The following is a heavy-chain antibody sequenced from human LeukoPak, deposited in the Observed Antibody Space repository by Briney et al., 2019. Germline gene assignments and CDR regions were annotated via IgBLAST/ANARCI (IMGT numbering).Heavy chain of an antibody. J-gene: IGHJ6*03. CDR3: ARTTEGGYTYDYFYYYYMDV. D-gene: IGHD5-18*01. Sequence: PSETLSLTCTISGGSISSYYWSWIRQPPGKGLEWIGYIYYSGSTNYNPSLKSRVTISVDSSKNQFSLKLSSVTAADTAVYYCARTTEGGYTYDYFYYYYMDVWGKGTTVTISS. CDR2: IYYSGST. V-gene: IGHV4-59*01. CDR1: GGSISSYY.